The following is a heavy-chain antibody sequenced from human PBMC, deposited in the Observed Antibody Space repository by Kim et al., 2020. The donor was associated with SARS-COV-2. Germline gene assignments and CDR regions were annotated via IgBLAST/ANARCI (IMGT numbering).Heavy chain of an antibody. J-gene: IGHJ4*02. CDR3: VILPSNYYDSSGYFV. V-gene: IGHV4-39*01. Sequence: PSLKSRVLMSIDTSKNQFSLKLSSVTAADTAVYYCVILPSNYYDSSGYFVWGQGTLVTVSS. D-gene: IGHD3-22*01.